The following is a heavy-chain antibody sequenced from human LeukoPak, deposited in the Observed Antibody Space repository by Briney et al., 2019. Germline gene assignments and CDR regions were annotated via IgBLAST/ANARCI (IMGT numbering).Heavy chain of an antibody. CDR3: ARHKLDTLLGALSKGGFMDV. D-gene: IGHD3-16*01. CDR2: IYPGDSDT. V-gene: IGHV5-51*01. CDR1: GYSFTSYW. Sequence: GGSLKISCKGSGYSFTSYWIGWVRQMPGKGLEWVGIIYPGDSDTRYSPSFQGQVTISADKSISTAYLQWSSLKASDTAMYYCARHKLDTLLGALSKGGFMDVWGKGTTVTVSS. J-gene: IGHJ6*03.